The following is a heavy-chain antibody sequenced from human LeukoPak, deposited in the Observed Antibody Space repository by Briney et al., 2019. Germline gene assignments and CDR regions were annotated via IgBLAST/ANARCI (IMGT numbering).Heavy chain of an antibody. V-gene: IGHV4-38-2*01. CDR1: GYSISNGYY. CDR3: ARGLRRYSSGRRAYYFDY. J-gene: IGHJ4*02. D-gene: IGHD6-19*01. CDR2: IYHSGST. Sequence: PSETLSLTCAVSGYSISNGYYWGWIRQPPGKGLEWIGSIYHSGSTYYNPSLKSRVTISVDTSKNQFSLKLNSVTAADTAVYYCARGLRRYSSGRRAYYFDYWGQGTLVTVSS.